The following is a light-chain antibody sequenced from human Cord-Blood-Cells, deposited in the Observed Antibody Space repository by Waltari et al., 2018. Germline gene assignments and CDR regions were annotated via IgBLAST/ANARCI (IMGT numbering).Light chain of an antibody. CDR2: DAS. CDR3: QQRSNWPRT. CDR1: QSVSSY. Sequence: EIVLTQSPATLSLSPGERANPSCRASQSVSSYLALYQQKPGQAPKLLIYDASNWATGIPARFSGSGSGTDFTLTISSLEPEDFAVYYCQQRSNWPRTFGQGTKVEIK. V-gene: IGKV3-11*01. J-gene: IGKJ1*01.